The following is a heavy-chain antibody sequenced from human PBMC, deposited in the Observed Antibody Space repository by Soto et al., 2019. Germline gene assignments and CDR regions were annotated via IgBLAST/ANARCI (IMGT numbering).Heavy chain of an antibody. J-gene: IGHJ6*02. CDR1: GYSFTSYW. D-gene: IGHD3-3*01. Sequence: PGESLKISCKGSGYSFTSYWISWVRQMPGKGLEWMGRIDPSDSYTNYSPSFQGHVTISADKSISTAYLQWSSLKASDTAMYYCARQLTYDFWSGYSQGGMDVWGQGTTVTVSS. V-gene: IGHV5-10-1*01. CDR3: ARQLTYDFWSGYSQGGMDV. CDR2: IDPSDSYT.